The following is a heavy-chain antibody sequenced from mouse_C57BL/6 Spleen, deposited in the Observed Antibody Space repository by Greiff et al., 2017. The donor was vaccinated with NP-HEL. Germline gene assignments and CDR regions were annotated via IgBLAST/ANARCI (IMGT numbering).Heavy chain of an antibody. Sequence: QVQLKQSGPELVKPGASVKISCKASGYSFTSYYIHWVKQRPGQGLEWIGWIYPGSGNTKYNEKFKGKATLTADTSSSTAYMQLSSLTSEDSAVSYCARVGYYGSSRFAYWGQGTLVTVSA. V-gene: IGHV1-66*01. D-gene: IGHD1-1*01. J-gene: IGHJ3*01. CDR3: ARVGYYGSSRFAY. CDR2: IYPGSGNT. CDR1: GYSFTSYY.